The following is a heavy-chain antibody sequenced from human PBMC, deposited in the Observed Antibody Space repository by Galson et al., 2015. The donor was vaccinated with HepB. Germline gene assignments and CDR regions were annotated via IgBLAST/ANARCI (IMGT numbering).Heavy chain of an antibody. Sequence: ALRLSCAASGFTFEDYAMHWVRQVPGKGLEWVSGISWNSDFTGDADSVRVRFTISRDNAKYSLYLQMNSLRADDTALDYCAQDLTYYYGSGDYFAGMDIWGQGTTVTVPS. CDR3: AQDLTYYYGSGDYFAGMDI. V-gene: IGHV3-9*01. CDR2: ISWNSDFT. CDR1: GFTFEDYA. D-gene: IGHD3-10*01. J-gene: IGHJ6*02.